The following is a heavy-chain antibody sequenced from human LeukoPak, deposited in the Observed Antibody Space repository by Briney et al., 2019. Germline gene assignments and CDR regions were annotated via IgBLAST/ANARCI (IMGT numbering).Heavy chain of an antibody. D-gene: IGHD4-23*01. Sequence: GGSLRLSCAASGFTFSSYAMHWVRQAPGKGLEWVAVISYVGSNKYYADSVKGRFTISRDNSKNTLYLQMNSLRAEDTAVYYCARVSWADYGGAFDIWGQGTMVTVSS. V-gene: IGHV3-30*04. CDR3: ARVSWADYGGAFDI. CDR2: ISYVGSNK. J-gene: IGHJ3*02. CDR1: GFTFSSYA.